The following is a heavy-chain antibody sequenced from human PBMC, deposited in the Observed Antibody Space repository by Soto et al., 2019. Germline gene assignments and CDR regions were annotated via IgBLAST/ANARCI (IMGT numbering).Heavy chain of an antibody. V-gene: IGHV1-18*01. CDR3: ARDRGSYALDY. D-gene: IGHD1-26*01. CDR2: ISANNGNT. CDR1: GYTFTSYG. Sequence: QVQLVQSGAEVKKPGASVKVSCKASGYTFTSYGIGWVRQAPGQGLEWMGWISANNGNTNYAQKLQGRVTMTTDTSTSTPYRELRSLRPDDTAVYYCARDRGSYALDYWGQGTLVTVSS. J-gene: IGHJ4*02.